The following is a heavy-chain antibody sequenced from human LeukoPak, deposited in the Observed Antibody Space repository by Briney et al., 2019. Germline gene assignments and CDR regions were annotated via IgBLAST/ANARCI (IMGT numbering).Heavy chain of an antibody. V-gene: IGHV3-23*01. Sequence: TGASLRLSCAASGFTFSSYAMSWVRQAPGKGLEWVSAISGSGGSTYYADSVKGRFTISRDNSKNTLYLQMNSLRAEDTAVYYCAEHVPAMVLFDYCGQGTLVTVSS. CDR3: AEHVPAMVLFDY. J-gene: IGHJ4*02. CDR2: ISGSGGST. CDR1: GFTFSSYA. D-gene: IGHD5-18*01.